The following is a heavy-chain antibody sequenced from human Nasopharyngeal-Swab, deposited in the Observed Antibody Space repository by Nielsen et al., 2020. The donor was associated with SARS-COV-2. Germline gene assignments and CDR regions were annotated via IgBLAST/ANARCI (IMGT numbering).Heavy chain of an antibody. CDR2: ISAYNGNT. CDR3: ARGAKILTGYYPY. D-gene: IGHD3-9*01. V-gene: IGHV1-3*01. J-gene: IGHJ4*02. Sequence: WVRQAPGQGFEWMGWISAYNGNTNYAQKFQGRVTITRDTSASIAYMELSSLRSEDTAVYYCARGAKILTGYYPYWGQGTLVTVSS.